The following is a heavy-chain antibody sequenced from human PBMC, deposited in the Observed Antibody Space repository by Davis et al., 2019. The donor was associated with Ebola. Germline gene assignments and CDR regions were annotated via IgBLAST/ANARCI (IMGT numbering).Heavy chain of an antibody. CDR2: ISISSAFI. Sequence: GGSLRLSCAASGFTFSSYAMTWVRQAPGKGLEWVSSISISSAFIYYADSVKGRFTVSRDNAKNSLSLQMNSLRAEDTSVYYCARDRGGDYSFDYWGQGTLVTVSS. CDR1: GFTFSSYA. V-gene: IGHV3-21*01. CDR3: ARDRGGDYSFDY. D-gene: IGHD3-10*01. J-gene: IGHJ4*02.